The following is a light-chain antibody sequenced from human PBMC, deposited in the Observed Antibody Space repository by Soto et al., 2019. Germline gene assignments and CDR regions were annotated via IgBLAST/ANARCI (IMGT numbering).Light chain of an antibody. Sequence: EIVLTHSPATLSLSPWERATLSCRASQRVSSYLAWYQQKPGQAPRLLIYGASTRATGISARFSGSGSGTDFTLTISRLEPEDFAVYYCQQYGSSPLITLGQGTRLEIK. CDR2: GAS. V-gene: IGKV3-20*01. J-gene: IGKJ5*01. CDR1: QRVSSY. CDR3: QQYGSSPLIT.